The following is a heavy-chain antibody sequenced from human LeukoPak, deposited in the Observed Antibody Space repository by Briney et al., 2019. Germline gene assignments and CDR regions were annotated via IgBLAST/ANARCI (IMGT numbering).Heavy chain of an antibody. J-gene: IGHJ6*02. Sequence: SETLSLTCAVYGGSFSGYYWSWIRQPPGKGLEWIGEINHSGSTNYNPSLKSRVTISVDTSKNQFSLKLSSVTAADTAVYYCASISIAAAGAPDVLYYYGMDVWGQGTTVTVSS. CDR1: GGSFSGYY. D-gene: IGHD6-13*01. V-gene: IGHV4-34*01. CDR2: INHSGST. CDR3: ASISIAAAGAPDVLYYYGMDV.